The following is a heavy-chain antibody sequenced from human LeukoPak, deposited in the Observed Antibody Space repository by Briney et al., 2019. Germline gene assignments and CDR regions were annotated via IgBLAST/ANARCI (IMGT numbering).Heavy chain of an antibody. CDR3: AKQSAGSAAWYSLHYDF. CDR1: GFTLSSYA. D-gene: IGHD6-13*01. CDR2: VDGGGGGT. J-gene: IGHJ4*02. Sequence: GGSLRLSCAASGFTLSSYAMPWVRQAPGRGLEWVSSVDGGGGGTYYADSVKGRFTISRDNSKDTLYLQMNGLRAEDTAVYFCAKQSAGSAAWYSLHYDFWGQGTLVTVSS. V-gene: IGHV3-23*01.